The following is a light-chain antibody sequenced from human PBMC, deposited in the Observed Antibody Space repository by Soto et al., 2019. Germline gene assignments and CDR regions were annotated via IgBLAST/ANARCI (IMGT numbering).Light chain of an antibody. V-gene: IGKV3-20*01. CDR1: QSVSSRY. CDR2: GAS. CDR3: QQYGGSPPIT. Sequence: EIVSTQSPGTLSLSPGERATLSCRASQSVSSRYLTWYQQKPGQAPRLLIYGASSRATGIPDRFSGSGSGTDFTLTISRLEPEDFAVYSCQQYGGSPPITFGQGTRLEIK. J-gene: IGKJ5*01.